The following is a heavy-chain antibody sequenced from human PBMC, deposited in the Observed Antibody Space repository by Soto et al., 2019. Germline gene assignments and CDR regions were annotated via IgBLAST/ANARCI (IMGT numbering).Heavy chain of an antibody. D-gene: IGHD3-22*01. CDR3: ARGTPGNYYDSSGYLGFDDY. CDR2: IIPILGIA. Sequence: ASVKVSCKASGGTFGSYTISWVRQAPGQGLEWMGRIIPILGIANYAQKFQGRVTITADKSTSTAYMELSSLRSEDTAVYYCARGTPGNYYDSSGYLGFDDYWG. V-gene: IGHV1-69*02. J-gene: IGHJ4*01. CDR1: GGTFGSYT.